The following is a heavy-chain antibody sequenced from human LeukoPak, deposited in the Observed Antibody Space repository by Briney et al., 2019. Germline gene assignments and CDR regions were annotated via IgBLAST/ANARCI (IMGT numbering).Heavy chain of an antibody. J-gene: IGHJ4*02. D-gene: IGHD3-3*01. Sequence: EASVKVSCKASGYTFTSYGISWVRQAPGQGLEWMGWISAYNGNTNYAQKLQGRVTMTTDTSTSTAYMKLRSLRSDDTAVYYCARVTVIYYDFSFPADYWGQGTLVTVSS. CDR1: GYTFTSYG. CDR3: ARVTVIYYDFSFPADY. CDR2: ISAYNGNT. V-gene: IGHV1-18*01.